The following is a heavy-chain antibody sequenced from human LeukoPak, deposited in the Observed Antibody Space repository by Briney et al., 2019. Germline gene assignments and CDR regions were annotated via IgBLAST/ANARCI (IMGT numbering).Heavy chain of an antibody. D-gene: IGHD6-19*01. J-gene: IGHJ4*02. Sequence: SQTLSLTCAISGDSVSSNSAAWNWIRQSPTRGLEWLGRTYYRSKWYNEYAVSVKSRITIKPDTSKNQFSLQLNSVTPGDAGVYYCARSSGWFDYWGQGTLVTVSS. CDR1: GDSVSSNSAA. CDR3: ARSSGWFDY. V-gene: IGHV6-1*01. CDR2: TYYRSKWYN.